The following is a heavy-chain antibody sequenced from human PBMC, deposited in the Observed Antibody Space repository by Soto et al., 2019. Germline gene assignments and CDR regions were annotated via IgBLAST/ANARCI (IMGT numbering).Heavy chain of an antibody. J-gene: IGHJ6*02. D-gene: IGHD3-9*01. CDR2: IYYSGST. V-gene: IGHV4-31*03. CDR1: GGSISSGGYY. CDR3: ARDGYDILTARSSYYSGMGV. Sequence: SETLSLTCTVSGGSISSGGYYWSWIRQHPGKGLEWIGYIYYSGSTYYNPSLKSRVTISVDTSKNQFSLKLSSVTAADTAVYSCARDGYDILTARSSYYSGMGVWGQGTTVTVSS.